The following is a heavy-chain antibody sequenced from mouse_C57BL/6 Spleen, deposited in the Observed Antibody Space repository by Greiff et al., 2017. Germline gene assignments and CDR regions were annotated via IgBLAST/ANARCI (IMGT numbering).Heavy chain of an antibody. CDR3: ARYHYGSTPWYFDV. D-gene: IGHD1-1*01. CDR2: INPSTGGT. Sequence: EVQLQQSGPELVKPGAPVKISCKASGYSFTGYYMNWVKQSPEKSLEWIGEINPSTGGTTYNQKFKAKATLTVDKSSSTAYMQLKSLTSEDSAVYYCARYHYGSTPWYFDVWGTGTTVTVSS. J-gene: IGHJ1*03. CDR1: GYSFTGYY. V-gene: IGHV1-42*01.